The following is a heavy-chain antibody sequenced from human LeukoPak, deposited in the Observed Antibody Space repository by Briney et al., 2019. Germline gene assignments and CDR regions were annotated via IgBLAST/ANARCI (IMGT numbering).Heavy chain of an antibody. V-gene: IGHV4-59*01. CDR3: ASGRSGSRTGYFDY. Sequence: RPSETLSLTCTVSGGSISSYYWSWIRQPPGKGLEWIGYIYYSGSTNYNPSLKSRVTISVDTSKNQFSLKLSSVTAADTAAYYCASGRSGSRTGYFDYWGQGTLVTVSS. CDR1: GGSISSYY. J-gene: IGHJ4*02. D-gene: IGHD1-26*01. CDR2: IYYSGST.